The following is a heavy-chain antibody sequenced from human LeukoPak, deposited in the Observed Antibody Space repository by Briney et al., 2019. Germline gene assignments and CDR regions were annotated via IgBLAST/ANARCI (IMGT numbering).Heavy chain of an antibody. CDR3: ARAPSAYCGGDCYQNWFDP. Sequence: GGSLRLSCAASGFIFSNYWMHWVRQAPGKGLVWVSRINSDGGSTSYADSVKGRFTISRDNAKNTLYLQMNSLRAEDTAVYYCARAPSAYCGGDCYQNWFDPWGQGTLVTVSS. CDR2: INSDGGST. D-gene: IGHD2-21*02. CDR1: GFIFSNYW. V-gene: IGHV3-74*01. J-gene: IGHJ5*02.